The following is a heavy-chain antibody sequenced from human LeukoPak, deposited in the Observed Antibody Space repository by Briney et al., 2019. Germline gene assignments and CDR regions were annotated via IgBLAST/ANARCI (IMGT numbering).Heavy chain of an antibody. J-gene: IGHJ4*02. CDR1: GFTFSNYA. D-gene: IGHD3-10*01. Sequence: GALRLSCSVSGFTFSNYAMHWVRQAPGKGLEYVSSITSNGDTTYYADSVRGRFTISRDNSKSTLYLQMSSLRAEDTAVYYCSKDDSGLGDYWGQGTLVTVSS. V-gene: IGHV3-64D*06. CDR3: SKDDSGLGDY. CDR2: ITSNGDTT.